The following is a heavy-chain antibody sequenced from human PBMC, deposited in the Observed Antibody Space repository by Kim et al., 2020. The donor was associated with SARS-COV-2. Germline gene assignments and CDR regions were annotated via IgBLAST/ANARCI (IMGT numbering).Heavy chain of an antibody. Sequence: QKFQGRVTITADKSTSTAYMELSSLRSEDTAVYYCARDMGVLGEWSDFDYWGQGTLVTVSS. D-gene: IGHD1-26*01. J-gene: IGHJ4*02. V-gene: IGHV1-69*04. CDR3: ARDMGVLGEWSDFDY.